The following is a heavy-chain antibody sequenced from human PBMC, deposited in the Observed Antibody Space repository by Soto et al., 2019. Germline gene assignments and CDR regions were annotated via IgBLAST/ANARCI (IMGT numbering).Heavy chain of an antibody. Sequence: QVQLMQSGAEVKKSGASVKVSCKPSGYSFSDYFIQWVRQAPGQGLEWVAWINPKTAATNYAKKFQGRVSGTWDTASTTAYMELTSLRPDDTAVYYCARIKWGLNYYNGRDVWGQGTTVIVSS. CDR2: INPKTAAT. CDR3: ARIKWGLNYYNGRDV. J-gene: IGHJ6*02. V-gene: IGHV1-2*02. CDR1: GYSFSDYF. D-gene: IGHD1-26*01.